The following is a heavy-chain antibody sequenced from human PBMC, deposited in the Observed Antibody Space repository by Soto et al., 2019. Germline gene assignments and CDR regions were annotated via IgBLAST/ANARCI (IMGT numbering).Heavy chain of an antibody. Sequence: LRLSCTASGFSFSSYAMSWVRQAPGKGLEWVSAISGSGGSTYYADSVKGRFTISRDNSKNTLYLQMNSLRAEDTAVYYCAEVGGTAITMVRGVSYYWGQGTLVTVSS. D-gene: IGHD3-10*01. CDR2: ISGSGGST. V-gene: IGHV3-23*01. CDR3: AEVGGTAITMVRGVSYY. CDR1: GFSFSSYA. J-gene: IGHJ4*02.